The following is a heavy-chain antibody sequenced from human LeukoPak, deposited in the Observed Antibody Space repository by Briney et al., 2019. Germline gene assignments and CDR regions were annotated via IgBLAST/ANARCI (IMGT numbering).Heavy chain of an antibody. V-gene: IGHV4-59*01. Sequence: PSETLSLTCPVPGGSISSYYWSLIRQPPWQGLDWIGYIYYSGSTNYNPSLKSRVTISVDTSKNQFSLKLSSVTAADTAVYYCARVPSYYFWFDPWGQGTLVTVSS. CDR1: GGSISSYY. CDR2: IYYSGST. D-gene: IGHD3-10*01. CDR3: ARVPSYYFWFDP. J-gene: IGHJ5*02.